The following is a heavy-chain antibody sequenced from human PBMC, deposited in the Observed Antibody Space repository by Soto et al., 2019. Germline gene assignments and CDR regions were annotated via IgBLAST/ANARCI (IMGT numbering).Heavy chain of an antibody. CDR1: GFTFSSYA. CDR3: AKPPGLLFDY. J-gene: IGHJ4*02. CDR2: ISGSGGST. D-gene: IGHD3-22*01. Sequence: EVQLLESGGGLXXXGXXXRLSCAASGFTFSSYAMSWVRQAPGKGLEWVSAISGSGGSTYYADSVKGRFTISRDNSKNTLYLQMNSLRAEDTAVYYCAKPPGLLFDYWGQGTLVTVSS. V-gene: IGHV3-23*01.